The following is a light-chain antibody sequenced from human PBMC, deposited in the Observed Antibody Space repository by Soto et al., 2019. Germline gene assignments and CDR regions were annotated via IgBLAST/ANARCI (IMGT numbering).Light chain of an antibody. CDR1: SSNIEGNY. J-gene: IGLJ2*01. Sequence: QSVLTQPPSASGTPGQRVTISCSGSSSNIEGNYVYWYLQLPGTAPKLLIYRNNQRPSGVHGRFCGTKSGTSSSLVISGQRYEEAAYYYRAKWDDRLGEVFGGGTKLTVL. CDR3: AKWDDRLGEV. V-gene: IGLV1-47*01. CDR2: RNN.